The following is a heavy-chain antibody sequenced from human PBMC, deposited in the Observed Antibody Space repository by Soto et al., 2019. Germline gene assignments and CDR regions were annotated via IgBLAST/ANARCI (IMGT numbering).Heavy chain of an antibody. J-gene: IGHJ6*02. Sequence: LSLTCTVSGGSISSSSSYWGWIRQPPGKGLEWVGNIDYRGSTNYNPSLGGRVTISVDTSKNQFSLKLSSVTAADTAVYHCASLPYYYDSSGYSYYYYGMDVWGQGTTVTVSS. CDR1: GGSISSSSSY. D-gene: IGHD3-22*01. V-gene: IGHV4-39*07. CDR2: IDYRGST. CDR3: ASLPYYYDSSGYSYYYYGMDV.